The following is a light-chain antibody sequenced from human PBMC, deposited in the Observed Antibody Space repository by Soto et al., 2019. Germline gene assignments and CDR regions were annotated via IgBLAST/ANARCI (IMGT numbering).Light chain of an antibody. V-gene: IGLV4-69*01. Sequence: QLVLTQSPSASASLGASVKLTCTLSSGHSNYAIAWHQQQPEKGPRYLMKLNSDGSHSKGDGIPDRFSGSSSGAERYLTIASVQYEDEADYYCQTWGTGVVFGGGTKLTVL. CDR1: SGHSNYA. J-gene: IGLJ2*01. CDR3: QTWGTGVV. CDR2: LNSDGSH.